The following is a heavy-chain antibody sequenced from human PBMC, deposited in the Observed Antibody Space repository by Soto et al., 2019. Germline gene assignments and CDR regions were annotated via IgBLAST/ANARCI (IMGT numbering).Heavy chain of an antibody. CDR1: GGSISSGGYS. CDR3: ARVPGP. V-gene: IGHV4-30-2*01. Sequence: QLQLQESGSGLVKPSQTLSLTCAVSGGSISSGGYSWSWIRQPPGKGLEWIGYIYHSGSTYYNPSPXGXXTISGDRSKNQFSLKLSSVTAADTAVYYCARVPGPWGQGTLVTVSS. J-gene: IGHJ5*02. CDR2: IYHSGST.